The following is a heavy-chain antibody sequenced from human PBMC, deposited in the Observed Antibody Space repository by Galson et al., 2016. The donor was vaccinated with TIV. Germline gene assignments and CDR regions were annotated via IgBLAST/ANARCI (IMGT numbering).Heavy chain of an antibody. D-gene: IGHD1-14*01. CDR3: ARALNHWDFDY. V-gene: IGHV3-30*04. CDR1: GFTLSNYA. CDR2: IAYDGSNH. J-gene: IGHJ4*02. Sequence: SLRLSCAASGFTLSNYAMHCARQAPGKGPEWVAVIAYDGSNHFYPDSVKGRFTMSRENSKNTVYLQMNSLKPEDTSVYYCARALNHWDFDYWGQGTLVTVSS.